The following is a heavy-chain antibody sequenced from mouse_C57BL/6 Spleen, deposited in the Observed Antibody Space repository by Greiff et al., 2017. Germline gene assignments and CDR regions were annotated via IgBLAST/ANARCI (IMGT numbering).Heavy chain of an antibody. D-gene: IGHD2-4*01. J-gene: IGHJ4*01. CDR3: TRHYDYGYYYAMDY. Sequence: EVQRVESGGGLVQPGGSMKLSCAASGFTFSDAWMDWVRQSPEKGLEWVAEIRNKANNHATYYAESVKGRFTISRDDSKSSVYLQMNSLRAEDTGIYYCTRHYDYGYYYAMDYWGQGTSVTVSS. CDR2: IRNKANNHAT. CDR1: GFTFSDAW. V-gene: IGHV6-6*01.